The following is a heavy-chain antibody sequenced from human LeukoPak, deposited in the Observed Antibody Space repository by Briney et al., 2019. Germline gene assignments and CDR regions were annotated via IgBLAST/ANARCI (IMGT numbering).Heavy chain of an antibody. CDR3: ARLGLRFLEWLSGFDP. Sequence: GESLKISFKGSGYSFTSYWIGWVRQMPGKGLEWMGIIYPGDSDTRYSPSFQGQVTISADKSISTAYLQWSSLKASDTAMYYCARLGLRFLEWLSGFDPWGQGTLVTVSS. CDR2: IYPGDSDT. D-gene: IGHD3-3*01. CDR1: GYSFTSYW. V-gene: IGHV5-51*01. J-gene: IGHJ5*02.